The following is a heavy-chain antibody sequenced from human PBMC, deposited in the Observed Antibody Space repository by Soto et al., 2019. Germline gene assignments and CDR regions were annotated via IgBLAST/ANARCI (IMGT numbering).Heavy chain of an antibody. Sequence: PGESLKMSCNASGYTSTNNWISWVRQKPGQGLEWMGRIDPSDSRTKYNPSFEGHVTISIDKSINTAFLQWSSLRASDTAVYFCARRRGYSYDFDYWGQGTLVTVSS. D-gene: IGHD5-18*01. V-gene: IGHV5-10-1*01. J-gene: IGHJ4*02. CDR1: GYTSTNNW. CDR3: ARRRGYSYDFDY. CDR2: IDPSDSRT.